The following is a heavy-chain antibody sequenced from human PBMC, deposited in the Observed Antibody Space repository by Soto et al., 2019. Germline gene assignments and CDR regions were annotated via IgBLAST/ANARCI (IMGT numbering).Heavy chain of an antibody. CDR2: IFSNDEK. CDR1: GFSLNNPRMG. J-gene: IGHJ6*02. D-gene: IGHD5-18*01. Sequence: SGPTLVNPTETLTLTCIVSGFSLNNPRMGVSWIRQPPGKALEWLAHIFSNDEKSFSISMRSRLTISKDTSKSQVVLTMTNMDQVDTATYYCARIGGYSYGYRLDSSMDVWGQGTTVTVSS. V-gene: IGHV2-26*01. CDR3: ARIGGYSYGYRLDSSMDV.